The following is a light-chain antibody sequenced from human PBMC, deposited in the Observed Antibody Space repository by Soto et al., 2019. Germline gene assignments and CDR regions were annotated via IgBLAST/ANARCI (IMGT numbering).Light chain of an antibody. CDR3: QQRSNWPPLT. J-gene: IGKJ4*01. CDR2: DAS. V-gene: IGKV3-11*01. CDR1: QSVNSY. Sequence: EIVLTQSPGTLSLSPGERATLYFRASQSVNSYLAWYQQKPGQAPRLLIYDASNRATGIPARFSGSGSGTDFTLTISSLEPEDFAVYYCQQRSNWPPLTFGGGTKVDIK.